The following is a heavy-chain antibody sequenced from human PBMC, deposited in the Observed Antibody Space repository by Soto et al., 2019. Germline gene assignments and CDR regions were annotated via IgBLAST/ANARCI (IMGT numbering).Heavy chain of an antibody. CDR2: ISAYNGNT. D-gene: IGHD2-2*02. V-gene: IGHV1-18*04. CDR3: ARDRQDIVVVPAAISRWFDP. J-gene: IGHJ5*02. CDR1: GYTFTSYG. Sequence: QVQLVQSGAEVKKPGASVKVSCKASGYTFTSYGISWVRQAPGQGLEWMGWISAYNGNTNYAQKLQGRVTMTTDTSSSTAYMELGSLRSDDTAVYYCARDRQDIVVVPAAISRWFDPWGQGTLVTVSS.